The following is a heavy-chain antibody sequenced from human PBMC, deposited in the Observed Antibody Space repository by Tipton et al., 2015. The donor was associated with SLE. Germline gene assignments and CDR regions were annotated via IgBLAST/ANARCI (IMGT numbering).Heavy chain of an antibody. J-gene: IGHJ4*02. V-gene: IGHV4-4*02. Sequence: SLRLSCAVSGGSITSTNWWTWVRQTPEKGLEWIGEIYHTGTTNYNPSLKSRVTISVDTSKNEFSLKLTSVTAADTAVYYCTRGGHTYGLLGSAYFDYWGQGTLVTVSS. CDR1: GGSITSTNW. CDR2: IYHTGTT. CDR3: TRGGHTYGLLGSAYFDY. D-gene: IGHD3-10*01.